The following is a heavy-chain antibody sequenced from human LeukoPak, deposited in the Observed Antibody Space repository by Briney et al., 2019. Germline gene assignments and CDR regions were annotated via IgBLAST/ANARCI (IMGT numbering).Heavy chain of an antibody. V-gene: IGHV4-61*02. Sequence: SETLSLTCTVSGGSISSGNYYWSWIRQPAGKGLEWIGRIYSSGSTNYNPSLKSRVTISEDTSKNQFSLKLTSVTAADTAVYYCTREIGGTTVHYWGHGTLVTVSS. CDR2: IYSSGST. CDR3: TREIGGTTVHY. CDR1: GGSISSGNYY. J-gene: IGHJ4*01. D-gene: IGHD1-7*01.